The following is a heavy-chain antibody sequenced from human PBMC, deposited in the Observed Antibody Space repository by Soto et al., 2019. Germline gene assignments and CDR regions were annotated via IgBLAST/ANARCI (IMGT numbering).Heavy chain of an antibody. D-gene: IGHD3-22*01. J-gene: IGHJ3*02. CDR3: AHRRRYYDSSDAFDI. V-gene: IGHV2-5*02. CDR2: IYWDDDK. Sequence: QITLKESGPTLVKPTQTLTLTCTFSGFSLSTSGVGVGWIRPPPGKALEWIALIYWDDDKRYSPSLKSRLTITKDTSKNQVVLTMTNMDPVDTATYYCAHRRRYYDSSDAFDIGGQGTMVTVSS. CDR1: GFSLSTSGVG.